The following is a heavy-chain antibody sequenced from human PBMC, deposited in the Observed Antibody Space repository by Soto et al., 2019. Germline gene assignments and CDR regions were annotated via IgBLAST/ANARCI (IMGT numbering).Heavy chain of an antibody. CDR2: ISAYNGNT. J-gene: IGHJ6*02. V-gene: IGHV1-18*01. CDR1: GYTFTSYG. CDR3: AREMLYYDFWSGYYTHYYGMDV. D-gene: IGHD3-3*01. Sequence: ASVKVSCKASGYTFTSYGISRVRQAPGQGLEWMGWISAYNGNTNYAQKLQGRVTMTTDTSTSTAYMELRSLRSDDTAVYYCAREMLYYDFWSGYYTHYYGMDVWGQGTTVTVSS.